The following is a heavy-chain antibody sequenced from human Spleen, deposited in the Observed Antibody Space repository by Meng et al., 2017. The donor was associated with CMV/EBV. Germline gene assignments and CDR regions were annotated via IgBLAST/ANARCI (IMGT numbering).Heavy chain of an antibody. D-gene: IGHD4-11*01. J-gene: IGHJ6*02. CDR1: GGSISSGGYY. V-gene: IGHV4-31*03. CDR3: ARRVYSNYYYYYGMDV. Sequence: SETLSLTCTVSGGSISSGGYYWSWIRQHPGKGLEWIGYIYYSGSTYYNPSLKSRVTISVDTSKNQFSLKLSSVTAADTAVYYCARRVYSNYYYYYGMDVWGQGTTVTVSS. CDR2: IYYSGST.